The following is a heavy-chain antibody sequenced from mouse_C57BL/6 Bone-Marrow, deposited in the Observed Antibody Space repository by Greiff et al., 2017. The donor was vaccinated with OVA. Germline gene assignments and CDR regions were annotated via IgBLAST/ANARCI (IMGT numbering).Heavy chain of an antibody. CDR1: GFTFTDYY. J-gene: IGHJ1*03. D-gene: IGHD1-1*01. CDR3: ARSRDYYGSSYVYWYFDV. CDR2: IRNKANGYTT. V-gene: IGHV7-3*01. Sequence: EVQLVESGGGLVQPGGSLSLSCAASGFTFTDYYMSWVRQPPGKALEWLGFIRNKANGYTTEYSASVKGRFTISRANSPSILYLQMNALRADDSATYYCARSRDYYGSSYVYWYFDVWGTGTTVTVSS.